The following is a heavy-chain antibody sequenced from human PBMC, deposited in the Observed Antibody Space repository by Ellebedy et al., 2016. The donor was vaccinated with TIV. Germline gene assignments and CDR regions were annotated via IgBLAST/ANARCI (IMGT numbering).Heavy chain of an antibody. CDR3: ARGGPRRGLRWRDFDN. D-gene: IGHD4-23*01. Sequence: PGGSLRLTCAASKFSVSDFYRTWILPATGKALACISYIDRTGRPTIYTDSVKGRFTISRDNAANSLYLQMDSLRVDDTAVYFCARGGPRRGLRWRDFDNWGQGTLVTGSS. CDR2: IDRTGRPT. V-gene: IGHV3-11*06. CDR1: KFSVSDFY. J-gene: IGHJ4*02.